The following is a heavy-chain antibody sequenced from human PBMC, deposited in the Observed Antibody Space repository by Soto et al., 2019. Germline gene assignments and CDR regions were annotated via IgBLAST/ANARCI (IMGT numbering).Heavy chain of an antibody. V-gene: IGHV3-23*01. CDR2: ISGSGGKT. D-gene: IGHD2-2*01. J-gene: IGHJ4*02. Sequence: GGSLRLSCAASGFTFSSYAMSWVRQPPGKGLEWVSGISGSGGKTYYADPVKGRFTISRDNSKNTLYPQLNSLRVEDTAVYYCAKDIPVRDYWGQGTLVTVSS. CDR1: GFTFSSYA. CDR3: AKDIPVRDY.